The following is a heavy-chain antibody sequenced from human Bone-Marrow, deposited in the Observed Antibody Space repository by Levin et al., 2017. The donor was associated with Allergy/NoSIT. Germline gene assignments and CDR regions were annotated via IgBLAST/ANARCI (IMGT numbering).Heavy chain of an antibody. J-gene: IGHJ6*02. V-gene: IGHV3-48*03. CDR2: ISFNGSDI. CDR1: GFTFRSYE. CDR3: ARQSYVLLESTTPKYYYFYGLDV. Sequence: PGGSLRLSCTASGFTFRSYEMNWVRQAPGKGLEWLSYISFNGSDIYYADSVKGRFTISRDNARNSLYLQMSSLRVEDTAVYYCARQSYVLLESTTPKYYYFYGLDVWGQGTTVTVSS. D-gene: IGHD1-1*01.